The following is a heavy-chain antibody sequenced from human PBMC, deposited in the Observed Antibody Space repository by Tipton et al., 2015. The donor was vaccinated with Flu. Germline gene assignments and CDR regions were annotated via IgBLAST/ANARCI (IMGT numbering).Heavy chain of an antibody. CDR3: ARGMNSGLVDV. CDR1: GFTVTSNY. Sequence: SLRLSCAVSGFTVTSNYMAWVRQAPGKGLEYVSAISSSGDNTYYADSVKGRFTISRDNSKNTLYLQMGSLRADDMAVYYCARGMNSGLVDVWGQGTTVTVSS. D-gene: IGHD2/OR15-2a*01. CDR2: ISSSGDNT. J-gene: IGHJ6*02. V-gene: IGHV3-64*02.